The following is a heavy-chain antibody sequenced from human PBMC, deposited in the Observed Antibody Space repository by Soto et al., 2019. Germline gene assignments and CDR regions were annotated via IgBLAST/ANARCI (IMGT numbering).Heavy chain of an antibody. Sequence: XGSLRLSCAASGFTFGNYWMHWVRQAPGKGLDWVSRMNSDGSTTNYADSVKGRFTVSRDNAKNTLYLQMNSLRAEDTAVYYCATAEVDYWGPGTLVTVSS. CDR1: GFTFGNYW. CDR3: ATAEVDY. J-gene: IGHJ4*02. CDR2: MNSDGSTT. V-gene: IGHV3-74*01.